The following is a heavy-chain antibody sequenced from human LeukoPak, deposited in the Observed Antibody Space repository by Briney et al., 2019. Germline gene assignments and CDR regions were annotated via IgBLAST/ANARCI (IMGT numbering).Heavy chain of an antibody. J-gene: IGHJ4*02. CDR3: AKSPGDSSSWSSFDY. Sequence: GGSLRLSCAASGFTFSSYSMNWVRQAPGKGLEWVSAISGSGGSTYYADSVKGRFTISRDNSKNTLYLQMNSLRAEDTAVYYCAKSPGDSSSWSSFDYWGQGTLVTVSS. V-gene: IGHV3-23*01. CDR2: ISGSGGST. D-gene: IGHD6-13*01. CDR1: GFTFSSYS.